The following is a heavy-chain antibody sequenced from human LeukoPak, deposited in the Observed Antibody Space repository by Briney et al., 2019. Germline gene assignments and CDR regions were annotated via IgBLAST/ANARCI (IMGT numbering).Heavy chain of an antibody. CDR3: ATERGDCPDY. Sequence: GGSLRLSCAASGFTFSSYAMAWVRQAPGKGLEWVSGISGSGGNTYYADSVKGRFTISRDNPKNTLYLQMNSLRAEDTAVYYCATERGDCPDYWGQGTLVTVSS. J-gene: IGHJ4*02. CDR2: ISGSGGNT. V-gene: IGHV3-23*01. D-gene: IGHD2-21*01. CDR1: GFTFSSYA.